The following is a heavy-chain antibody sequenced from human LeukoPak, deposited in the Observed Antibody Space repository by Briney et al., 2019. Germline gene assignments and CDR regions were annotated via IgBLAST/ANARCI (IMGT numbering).Heavy chain of an antibody. CDR3: ARGQEFDDGVFDS. Sequence: PGRSLRLSCAASGFTFSNYGMHWVRQAPGKGLEWMAVIWYDGSNKYYADSVKGRFTISRDNSKNTLYLQMNSLRAEDTAIYYCARGQEFDDGVFDSWGQGTLVTVSS. D-gene: IGHD1-1*01. V-gene: IGHV3-33*01. CDR2: IWYDGSNK. J-gene: IGHJ4*02. CDR1: GFTFSNYG.